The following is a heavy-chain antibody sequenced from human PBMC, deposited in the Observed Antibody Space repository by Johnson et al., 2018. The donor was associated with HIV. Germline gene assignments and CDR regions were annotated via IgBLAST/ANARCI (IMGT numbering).Heavy chain of an antibody. V-gene: IGHV3-23*04. J-gene: IGHJ3*02. CDR3: ARLRGAFDI. Sequence: VQLVESGGGVVQPGRSMRLSCAASGFTFSTYAMSWVRQAPGKGLEWVSAISGSGGSTYYADSVKGRFTISRDNSKNTVYLQMNSLRSDDTAVYYCARLRGAFDIWGQGTMVTVSS. CDR1: GFTFSTYA. CDR2: ISGSGGST. D-gene: IGHD4-17*01.